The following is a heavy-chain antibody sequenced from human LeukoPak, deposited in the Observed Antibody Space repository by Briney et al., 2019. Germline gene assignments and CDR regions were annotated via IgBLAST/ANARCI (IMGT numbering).Heavy chain of an antibody. J-gene: IGHJ4*02. CDR1: GFTFSSYA. Sequence: GGSLRLSCAASGFTFSSYAMSSVRQAPGKGLEWVSAISGSGGSTYYTDSVKGRFTISRDNSKKTLHLQMNSLTAERTAVYYCAKVRDYDILTGYFPYYFDYWGQGTLVTVSS. CDR3: AKVRDYDILTGYFPYYFDY. V-gene: IGHV3-23*01. D-gene: IGHD3-9*01. CDR2: ISGSGGST.